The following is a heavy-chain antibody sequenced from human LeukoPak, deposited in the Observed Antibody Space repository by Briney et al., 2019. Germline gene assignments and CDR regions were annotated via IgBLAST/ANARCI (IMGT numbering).Heavy chain of an antibody. J-gene: IGHJ3*02. CDR2: ISSTSSTI. Sequence: GGSLRLSCAASGFTFSSYWMSWVRQAPGKGLEWLSYISSTSSTIYYADSVRGRFTISRDNARNSLYLQMDSLTAEDTAVYYCARDRLSGSSEAFDIWGQGTMVTVS. V-gene: IGHV3-48*01. D-gene: IGHD1-26*01. CDR1: GFTFSSYW. CDR3: ARDRLSGSSEAFDI.